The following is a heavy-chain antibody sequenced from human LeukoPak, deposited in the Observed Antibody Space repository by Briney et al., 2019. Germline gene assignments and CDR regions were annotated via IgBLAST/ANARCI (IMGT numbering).Heavy chain of an antibody. CDR2: INSGSGDT. V-gene: IGHV1-2*02. CDR1: GYSFTDYY. CDR3: VRERRATADY. D-gene: IGHD1-26*01. J-gene: IGHJ4*02. Sequence: GASVKVSCQASGYSFTDYYMHWVRQAPGQGLEWIGWINSGSGDTNYAQKFQGRVTVTRDTSSSTTYMEVSNLRSDDTAVYHCVRERRATADYWGQGTLVIVSS.